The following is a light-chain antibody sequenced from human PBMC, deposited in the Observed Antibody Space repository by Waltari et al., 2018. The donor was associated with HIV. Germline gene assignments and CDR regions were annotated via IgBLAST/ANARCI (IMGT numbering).Light chain of an antibody. J-gene: IGKJ1*01. CDR2: SAS. CDR1: QDIRDD. CDR3: LHDYNYSWT. V-gene: IGKV1-6*01. Sequence: TQLTQSPSSLSASVGDTVTITCRASQDIRDDLGWYQQRPGRAPTLLIYSASGLQRGVPSRFSGSGSGTDFALTISNLQPEDFATCCCLHDYNYSWTFGQGTKVEIK.